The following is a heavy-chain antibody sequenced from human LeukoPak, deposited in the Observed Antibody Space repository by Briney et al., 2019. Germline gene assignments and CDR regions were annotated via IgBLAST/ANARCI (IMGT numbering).Heavy chain of an antibody. D-gene: IGHD6-13*01. Sequence: GGSLRLSCAASGFTFSNYAMNWVRQAPGKGLQWVADINQDGSETYCVDSVRGRFTISRDNAKNSLSLQMNSLRAEDTAVYYCARDLVTMPAADWFDPWGQGTLVSVSS. CDR1: GFTFSNYA. CDR3: ARDLVTMPAADWFDP. V-gene: IGHV3-7*01. CDR2: INQDGSET. J-gene: IGHJ5*02.